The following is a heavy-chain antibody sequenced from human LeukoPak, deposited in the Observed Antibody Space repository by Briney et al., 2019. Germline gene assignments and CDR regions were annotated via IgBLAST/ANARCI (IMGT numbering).Heavy chain of an antibody. D-gene: IGHD6-6*01. CDR1: GGSISSYY. V-gene: IGHV4-59*12. J-gene: IGHJ4*02. CDR2: IYYSGST. Sequence: PSETLSFTCTVSGGSISSYYWSWIRQPPGKGLEWIGYIYYSGSTNYNPSLKSRVTISVDTSKNQFSLKLSSVTAADTAVYYCARGQLVGDYWGQGTLVTVSS. CDR3: ARGQLVGDY.